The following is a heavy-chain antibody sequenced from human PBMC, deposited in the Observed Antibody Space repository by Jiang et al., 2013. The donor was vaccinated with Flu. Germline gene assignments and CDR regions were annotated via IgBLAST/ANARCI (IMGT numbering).Heavy chain of an antibody. V-gene: IGHV1-69*04. Sequence: GAEVKKPGASVKVSCKASGGTFSSYAISWVRQAPGQGLEWMGRIIPILGIANYAQKFQARVTITADTSTSTVYMEMRSLRSEDTAVYYCARARDTSWGFYNEMEVWGQGTSVTVSS. CDR2: IIPILGIA. J-gene: IGHJ6*02. D-gene: IGHD5-18*01. CDR1: GGTFSSYA. CDR3: ARARDTSWGFYNEMEV.